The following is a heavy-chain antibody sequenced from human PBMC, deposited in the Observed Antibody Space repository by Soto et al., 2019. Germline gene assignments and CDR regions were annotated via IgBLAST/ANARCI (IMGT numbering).Heavy chain of an antibody. D-gene: IGHD6-13*01. CDR1: GFTFSSYA. J-gene: IGHJ6*02. V-gene: IGHV3-30-3*01. CDR2: ISYDGSNK. Sequence: GGSLRLSCAASGFTFSSYAMHWVRQAPGKGLEWVAVISYDGSNKYYADSVKGRFTISRDNSKNTLYLQMNSLRAEDTAVYYCARGPGIAAAGGYYYYGMDVWGQGTTVTVSS. CDR3: ARGPGIAAAGGYYYYGMDV.